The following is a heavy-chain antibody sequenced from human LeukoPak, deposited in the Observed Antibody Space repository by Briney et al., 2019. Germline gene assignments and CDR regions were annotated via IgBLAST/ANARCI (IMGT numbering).Heavy chain of an antibody. J-gene: IGHJ6*02. CDR1: GFTFSSYW. V-gene: IGHV3-74*01. CDR3: AKDTSGWPHYGMDV. CDR2: VNSDGSST. D-gene: IGHD6-19*01. Sequence: GGSLRLSCAASGFTFSSYWMHWVRQAPGKGLVWVSRVNSDGSSTTYADSVKGRFTISRDNAKNTLYLQMNSLRAEDTALYYCAKDTSGWPHYGMDVWGQGTTVTVSS.